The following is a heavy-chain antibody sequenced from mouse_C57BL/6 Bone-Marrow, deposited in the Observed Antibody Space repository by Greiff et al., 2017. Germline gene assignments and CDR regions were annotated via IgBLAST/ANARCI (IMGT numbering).Heavy chain of an antibody. Sequence: QVQLQQSGAELVKPGASVKISCKASGYAFSSYWMNWVKQRPGKGLEWIGQIYPGDGDTNYNGKFKGKAKLTADTSSSPAYMQLSSLTSEDSAVYFCARQGSAWFAYWGQGTLVTVSA. CDR3: ARQGSAWFAY. CDR1: GYAFSSYW. V-gene: IGHV1-80*01. J-gene: IGHJ3*01. CDR2: IYPGDGDT.